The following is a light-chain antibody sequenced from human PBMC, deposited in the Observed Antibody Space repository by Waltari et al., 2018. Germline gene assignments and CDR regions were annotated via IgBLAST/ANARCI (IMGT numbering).Light chain of an antibody. CDR3: LQYNSYPWT. CDR2: KAS. V-gene: IGKV1-5*03. J-gene: IGKJ1*01. Sequence: IQVTQSPSTLCASVGDTGTITCRASQGIVVWLAWYQQKPGKAPRLLIYKASYLESGVPSRFSGSASGTAFTLTISSLQADDFATYYCLQYNSYPWTFGQGTTVEIK. CDR1: QGIVVW.